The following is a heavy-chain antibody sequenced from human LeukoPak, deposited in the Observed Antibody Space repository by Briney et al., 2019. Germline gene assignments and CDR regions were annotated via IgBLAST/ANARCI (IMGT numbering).Heavy chain of an antibody. D-gene: IGHD5-12*01. V-gene: IGHV3-30*02. CDR2: IRSDGSYK. J-gene: IGHJ4*02. CDR3: AKDPGGLNSGTFDY. Sequence: GGSLRLSCAASGFTFSSYGMHWVRQAPGKGLEWVAFIRSDGSYKYYADSVKGRFTISRDNSKNTLYLQMNSLRAEDTAVYYCAKDPGGLNSGTFDYWGQGTLVTVSS. CDR1: GFTFSSYG.